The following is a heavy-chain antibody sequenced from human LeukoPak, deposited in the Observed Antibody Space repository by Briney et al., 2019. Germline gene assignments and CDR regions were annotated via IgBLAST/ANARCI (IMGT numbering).Heavy chain of an antibody. CDR3: AKGSIGYSHGYTDY. Sequence: RGSLRLSCAASGVTFSSYCMHWVRQAPGKGLEWVAFIRYDVSNKYNADSVKGRFTISRDNSKNTLYLQMNSLSAEDTALYYCAKGSIGYSHGYTDYWGQGTLVTVSS. D-gene: IGHD5-18*01. V-gene: IGHV3-30*02. CDR2: IRYDVSNK. J-gene: IGHJ4*02. CDR1: GVTFSSYC.